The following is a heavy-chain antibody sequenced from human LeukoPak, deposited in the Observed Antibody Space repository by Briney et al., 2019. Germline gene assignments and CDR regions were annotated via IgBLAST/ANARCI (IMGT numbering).Heavy chain of an antibody. V-gene: IGHV3-66*02. J-gene: IGHJ4*02. CDR3: ARDGPTYYYDSSGYYQDY. CDR2: IYSGGST. D-gene: IGHD3-22*01. CDR1: GFTVSSNC. Sequence: GGSLRLSCAASGFTVSSNCMSWVRQAPGKGLEWVSVIYSGGSTYYADSVKGRFTISRDNSKNTLYLQMNSLRAEDTAVYYCARDGPTYYYDSSGYYQDYWGQGTLVTVSS.